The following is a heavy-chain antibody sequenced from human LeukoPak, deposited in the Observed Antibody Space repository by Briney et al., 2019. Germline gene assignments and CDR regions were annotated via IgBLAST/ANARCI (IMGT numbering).Heavy chain of an antibody. CDR3: ARGFGGPYDSSGYTFDY. D-gene: IGHD3-22*01. J-gene: IGHJ4*02. Sequence: ASVKVSCKASGYTFTSYDINWVRQATGQGLGWMGWMNPNSGNTGYAQKFQGRVTMTRNTSISTAYMELSSLRSEDTAVYYCARGFGGPYDSSGYTFDYWGQGTLVTVSS. CDR2: MNPNSGNT. CDR1: GYTFTSYD. V-gene: IGHV1-8*01.